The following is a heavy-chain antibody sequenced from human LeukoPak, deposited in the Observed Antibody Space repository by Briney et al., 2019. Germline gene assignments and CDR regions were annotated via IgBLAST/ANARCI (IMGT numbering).Heavy chain of an antibody. D-gene: IGHD1-26*01. CDR2: FSGSGGST. CDR3: AKKLRGSYYFDY. CDR1: GFTFSSYA. Sequence: GGSLRLSCAASGFTFSSYAMSWVRQAPGKGLEWVSAFSGSGGSTYYADSVKGRFTISRDNSKNTLYLQMNSLRAEDTAVYYCAKKLRGSYYFDYWGQGTLVTVSS. J-gene: IGHJ4*02. V-gene: IGHV3-23*01.